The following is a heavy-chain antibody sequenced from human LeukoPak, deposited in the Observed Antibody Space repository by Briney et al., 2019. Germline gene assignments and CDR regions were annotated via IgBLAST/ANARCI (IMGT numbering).Heavy chain of an antibody. J-gene: IGHJ5*02. Sequence: SETLCLTCTVSRGSISSRSYYWGWIRQPPGRGLEWIGSIYYSGSTYYNPSLKSRVTISVDTSKNQFSLKLSSVPAADTAVYYCAFNGELPYPHWCDPWRQGTLVTVSS. CDR1: RGSISSRSYY. CDR2: IYYSGST. D-gene: IGHD3-10*01. CDR3: AFNGELPYPHWCDP. V-gene: IGHV4-39*01.